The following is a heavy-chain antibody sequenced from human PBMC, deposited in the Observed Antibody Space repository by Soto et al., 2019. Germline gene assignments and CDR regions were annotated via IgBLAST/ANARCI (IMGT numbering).Heavy chain of an antibody. D-gene: IGHD5-12*01. V-gene: IGHV4-31*03. CDR1: GGSISSGGYY. Sequence: SETLSLTCTVSGGSISSGGYYWSWVRQHPGKGLEWIGYIYYGGSTYYNPSLKSRVTISVDTSKNQFSLKLSSVTAADTAVYYCARVSIARGYSGYDFDYWGQGTLVTVSS. CDR2: IYYGGST. CDR3: ARVSIARGYSGYDFDY. J-gene: IGHJ4*02.